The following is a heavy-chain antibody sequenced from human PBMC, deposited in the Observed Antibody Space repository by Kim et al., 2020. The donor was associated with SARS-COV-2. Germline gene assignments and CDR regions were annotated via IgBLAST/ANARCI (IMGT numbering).Heavy chain of an antibody. V-gene: IGHV3-11*01. D-gene: IGHD6-19*01. CDR2: ISHSGTTI. J-gene: IGHJ4*02. Sequence: GGSLRISCAASGFSFSDYYMSWIRQAPGKGLEWVSCISHSGTTIYYADSVKGRFTISRDNAKSSLYLQMNSLRAEDTAIYYCARESRREPVSGPGYWGQGTLVTVSS. CDR1: GFSFSDYY. CDR3: ARESRREPVSGPGY.